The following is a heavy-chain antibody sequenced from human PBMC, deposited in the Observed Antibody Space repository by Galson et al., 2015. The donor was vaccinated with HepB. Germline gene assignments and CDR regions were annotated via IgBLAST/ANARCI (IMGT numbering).Heavy chain of an antibody. CDR2: IIPIFGTA. J-gene: IGHJ4*02. D-gene: IGHD4-23*01. CDR1: GGTFSSYA. CDR3: AGGGGSATVITPSLDY. Sequence: SVKVSCKASGGTFSSYAISWVRQAPGQGLEWMGGIIPIFGTANYAQKFQGRVTITADESTSTAYMELSSLRSEDTAVYYCAGGGGSATVITPSLDYWGQGTLVPVSS. V-gene: IGHV1-69*13.